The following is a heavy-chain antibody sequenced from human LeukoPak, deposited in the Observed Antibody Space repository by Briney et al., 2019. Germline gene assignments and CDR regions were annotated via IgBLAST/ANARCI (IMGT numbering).Heavy chain of an antibody. D-gene: IGHD3-3*01. CDR3: AREDYEFWSGRGYYYMDV. V-gene: IGHV3-21*01. J-gene: IGHJ6*03. CDR1: GFTFSSYS. Sequence: GGSLRLSCAASGFTFSSYSMNWVRQAPGKGLEWVSSISSSSSYIYYADSVKGRFTISRDNAKNSLYLQMNSLRAEDTAVYYCAREDYEFWSGRGYYYMDVWGKGTTVTVSS. CDR2: ISSSSSYI.